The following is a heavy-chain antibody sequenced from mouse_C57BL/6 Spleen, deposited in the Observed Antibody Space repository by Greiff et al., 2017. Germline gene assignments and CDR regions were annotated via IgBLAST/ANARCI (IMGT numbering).Heavy chain of an antibody. Sequence: DVQLQESGPELVKPGASVKISCKASGYTFTDYYMNWVKQSHGKSLEWIGDINPNNGGTSYNQKFKGKATLTVDKSSSTAYMELRSLTSEDSAVYYCARYGDYASMDYWGQGTSVTVSS. CDR1: GYTFTDYY. D-gene: IGHD2-13*01. J-gene: IGHJ4*01. CDR3: ARYGDYASMDY. CDR2: INPNNGGT. V-gene: IGHV1-26*01.